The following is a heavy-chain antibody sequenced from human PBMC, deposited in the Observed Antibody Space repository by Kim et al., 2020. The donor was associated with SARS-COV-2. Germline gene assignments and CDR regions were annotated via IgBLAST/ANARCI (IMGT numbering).Heavy chain of an antibody. CDR2: INPNSGGT. CDR3: ARGRGTPNQEHDSSGYYPR. Sequence: ASVKVSCKASGYTFTGYYMHWVRQAPGQGLEWMGRINPNSGGTNYAQKFQGRVTMTRDTSISTAYMELSRLRSDDTAVYYCARGRGTPNQEHDSSGYYPRWGQGTLVTVSS. J-gene: IGHJ4*02. D-gene: IGHD3-22*01. CDR1: GYTFTGYY. V-gene: IGHV1-2*06.